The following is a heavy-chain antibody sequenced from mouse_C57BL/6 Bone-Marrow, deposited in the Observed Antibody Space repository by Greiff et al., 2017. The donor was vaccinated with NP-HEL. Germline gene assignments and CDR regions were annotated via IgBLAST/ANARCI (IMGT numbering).Heavy chain of an antibody. D-gene: IGHD2-2*01. CDR2: IWWNDDK. V-gene: IGHV8-5*01. J-gene: IGHJ1*03. Sequence: QVTLKVSGPGILQPSQTLSLTCSFSGFSLSTSNMGIGWIRQPSGKGLEWLAHIWWNDDKYYNPSLKSRLTISKDTSNNQVFLKITSVDTADTATYYCAQIARNLLWLRRGDYWYFDVWGTGTTVTVSS. CDR1: GFSLSTSNMG. CDR3: AQIARNLLWLRRGDYWYFDV.